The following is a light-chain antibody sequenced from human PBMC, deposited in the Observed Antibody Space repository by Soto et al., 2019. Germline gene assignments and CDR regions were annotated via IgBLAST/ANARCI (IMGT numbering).Light chain of an antibody. Sequence: EIVITQSPATLSVSPGERATLSCRTNQSVSSNLAWYQHKPGQVPRLLMHSASSRATGIPARISGSGFGTFFTLTISCLQSEDFAFYYCQHYDKWLFTFGRGTKLEIK. CDR1: QSVSSN. CDR2: SAS. V-gene: IGKV3-15*01. CDR3: QHYDKWLFT. J-gene: IGKJ2*01.